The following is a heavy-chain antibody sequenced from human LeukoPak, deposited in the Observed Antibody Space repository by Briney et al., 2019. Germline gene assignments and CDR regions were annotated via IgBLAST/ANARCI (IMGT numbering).Heavy chain of an antibody. J-gene: IGHJ4*02. D-gene: IGHD3-22*01. CDR2: IYSGGST. Sequence: GGSLRLSCEASGFTFSGNWMHWVRQAPGKGLEWVSVIYSGGSTYYADSVKGRFTISRDNSKNTLYLQMNSLRAEDAAVYYCARGTYDSLDYWGQGTLVTVSS. V-gene: IGHV3-66*01. CDR3: ARGTYDSLDY. CDR1: GFTFSGNW.